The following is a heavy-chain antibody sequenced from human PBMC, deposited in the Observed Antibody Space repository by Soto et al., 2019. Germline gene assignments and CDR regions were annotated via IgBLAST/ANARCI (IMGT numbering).Heavy chain of an antibody. Sequence: PGGSLRLSCAASGFTFSSYGMHWVRQAPGKGLERVAVISYDGSNKYYADSVKGRFTISRDNSKNTLYLQMNSLRAEDTAVYYCAKDLNCSGGSCYSYYPYYGMDVWGQGTTVTVSS. CDR1: GFTFSSYG. D-gene: IGHD2-15*01. CDR3: AKDLNCSGGSCYSYYPYYGMDV. CDR2: ISYDGSNK. V-gene: IGHV3-30*18. J-gene: IGHJ6*02.